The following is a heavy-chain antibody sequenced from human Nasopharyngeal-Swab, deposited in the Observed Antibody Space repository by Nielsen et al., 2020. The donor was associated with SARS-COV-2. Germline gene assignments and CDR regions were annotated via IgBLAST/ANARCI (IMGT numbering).Heavy chain of an antibody. Sequence: ASMKVSCKASGCTFTGYYMHWVRQAPGQGLEWMGWINPNSGGTNYAQKFQGRVTMTRDTSISTAYMELSRLRSDDTAVYYCARDSDIVVVPAANYYYYGMDVWGQGTTVTVSS. CDR1: GCTFTGYY. CDR3: ARDSDIVVVPAANYYYYGMDV. CDR2: INPNSGGT. J-gene: IGHJ6*02. V-gene: IGHV1-2*02. D-gene: IGHD2-2*01.